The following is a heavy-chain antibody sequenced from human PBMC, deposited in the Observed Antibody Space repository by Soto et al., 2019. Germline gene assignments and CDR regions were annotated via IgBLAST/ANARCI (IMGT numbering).Heavy chain of an antibody. V-gene: IGHV3-23*01. Sequence: PGGPLRLSCAASGFSFGSSALSWVRQAPGKGLGWVSTISGSDGKTFYADSVKGRFSISRDTSQSTLYLQRNSVRADDTAMYYCWRWSELEYLGQGTRVTASS. CDR2: ISGSDGKT. CDR1: GFSFGSSA. CDR3: WRWSELEY. J-gene: IGHJ4*02. D-gene: IGHD3-3*01.